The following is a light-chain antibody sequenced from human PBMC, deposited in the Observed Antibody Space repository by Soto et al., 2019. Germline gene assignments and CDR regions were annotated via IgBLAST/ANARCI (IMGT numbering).Light chain of an antibody. V-gene: IGLV1-40*01. CDR1: SPDIGAGY. Sequence: QSVLTQPPSGPGAPGRAVTISATGASPDIGAGYVHWYQQLPGAAPRLLIYHDTNRPSGVPDRFSGSKSGTSASLAIIGLQAEDEGDYYCQSYAGSLSGWVFGGGTKLTVL. CDR2: HDT. CDR3: QSYAGSLSGWV. J-gene: IGLJ3*02.